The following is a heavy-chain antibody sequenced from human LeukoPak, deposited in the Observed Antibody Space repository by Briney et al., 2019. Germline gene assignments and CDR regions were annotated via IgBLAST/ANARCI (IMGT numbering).Heavy chain of an antibody. V-gene: IGHV1-18*01. CDR3: ARDSGYDYAPRCIAVCDY. J-gene: IGHJ4*02. CDR2: ISAYNGNT. CDR1: VYTFTSYG. D-gene: IGHD5-12*01. Sequence: ASVNVSYTPSVYTFTSYGISWVRQAPGQGLKGMGWISAYNGNTNYAQKLQGRVTMTTYTSTSTAYMELRSLRSDDTAVYYCARDSGYDYAPRCIAVCDYWGQGTLVTVSS.